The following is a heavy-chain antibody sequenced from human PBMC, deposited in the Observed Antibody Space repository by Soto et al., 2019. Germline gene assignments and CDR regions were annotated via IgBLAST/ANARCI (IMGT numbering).Heavy chain of an antibody. D-gene: IGHD3-16*02. J-gene: IGHJ4*02. CDR3: TRHAYVWGSYRYYFDY. CDR1: GFTFSGSA. Sequence: QAGGSLRLSCAASGFTFSGSAMHWVRQASGKGLEWVGRIRSKANSYATAYAASVKGRFTISRDDSKNTAYLQMNSLKTEDTAVYYCTRHAYVWGSYRYYFDYWGQGTLVTVSS. V-gene: IGHV3-73*01. CDR2: IRSKANSYAT.